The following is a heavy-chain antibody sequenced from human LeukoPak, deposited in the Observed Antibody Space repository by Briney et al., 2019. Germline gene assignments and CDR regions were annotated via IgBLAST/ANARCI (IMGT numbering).Heavy chain of an antibody. CDR1: GYTFTSYG. V-gene: IGHV1-18*01. CDR3: AREEYCSSTSCFRFDY. J-gene: IGHJ4*02. CDR2: ISAYNGNT. D-gene: IGHD2-2*01. Sequence: GASVKVSCKASGYTFTSYGISWVRQAPGQGLEWMGWISAYNGNTNYAQKLQGRVTMTTDTSTSTAYMELRSLRSDDTAVYYCAREEYCSSTSCFRFDYWGQGTLVTVSS.